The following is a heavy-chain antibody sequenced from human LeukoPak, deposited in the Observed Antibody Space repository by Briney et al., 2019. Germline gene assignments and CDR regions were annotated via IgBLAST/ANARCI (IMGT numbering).Heavy chain of an antibody. V-gene: IGHV3-7*01. CDR3: AREDSSGNWFDA. CDR1: GFLFSSYW. CDR2: IKQDGSEK. Sequence: GGSLRLPCAASGFLFSSYWMSWVRQAPGKGLEWVANIKQDGSEKYYLDCVKGRFTISRDNAKNSLYLQMNSLRAEDTAVYYCAREDSSGNWFDAWGQGTRVTVSS. J-gene: IGHJ5*02. D-gene: IGHD6-19*01.